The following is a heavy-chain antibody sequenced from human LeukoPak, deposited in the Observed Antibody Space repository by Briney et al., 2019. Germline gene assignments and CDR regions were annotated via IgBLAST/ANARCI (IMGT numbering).Heavy chain of an antibody. D-gene: IGHD3-16*01. V-gene: IGHV3-23*01. CDR2: ISGSGGST. Sequence: PGGSLRLSCAASGFTFNNYAMSWVRQAPGKGLEWVSVISGSGGSTYYADSVKGRFTISRDNSRNTLYLQMNSLRAGDTAVYYCARGSGGAFDIWGQGTMVTVSS. J-gene: IGHJ3*02. CDR3: ARGSGGAFDI. CDR1: GFTFNNYA.